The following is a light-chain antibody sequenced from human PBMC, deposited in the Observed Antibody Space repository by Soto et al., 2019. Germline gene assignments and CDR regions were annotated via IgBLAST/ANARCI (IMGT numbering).Light chain of an antibody. CDR3: QQYGSAPVT. V-gene: IGKV3-20*01. CDR1: QSVSSSY. J-gene: IGKJ1*01. Sequence: EIGLTQSPGTLSLSPGERATLSCRASQSVSSSYLAWYQQKPGQAPRLLIYGASSRATGIPYRFSGSGSGTDFTRTISRLEPEDYAVDYGQQYGSAPVTCGQGTKVEIK. CDR2: GAS.